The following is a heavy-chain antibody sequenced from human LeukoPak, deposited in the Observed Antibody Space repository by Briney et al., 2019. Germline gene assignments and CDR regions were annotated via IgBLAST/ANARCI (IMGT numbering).Heavy chain of an antibody. J-gene: IGHJ3*02. D-gene: IGHD3-22*01. CDR1: GGSISSYY. V-gene: IGHV4-59*01. CDR3: ARSGGSSGYYYVDQPPPDAFDI. CDR2: MYYSGST. Sequence: PSETLSLTCTVSGGSISSYYWSWIRQPPGKGLEWIGYMYYSGSTNYNPSLKSRVTISVDTSKNQFSLKLSSVTAADTAVYYCARSGGSSGYYYVDQPPPDAFDIWGQGTMVTVSS.